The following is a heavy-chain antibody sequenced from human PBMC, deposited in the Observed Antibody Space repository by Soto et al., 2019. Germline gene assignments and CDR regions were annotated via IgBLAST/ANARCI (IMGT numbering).Heavy chain of an antibody. D-gene: IGHD6-6*01. CDR2: ISAYNGNT. Sequence: GXSVKVSCKAPGYSFTSYGISCVRQAPGQGPEWMGWISAYNGNTNYAQKLQGRVTMTTDTSRRTAYMELRSLRSDDTAVYYCARYKAARSPYYYYGMDVWGQGATVTVSS. V-gene: IGHV1-18*01. J-gene: IGHJ6*02. CDR3: ARYKAARSPYYYYGMDV. CDR1: GYSFTSYG.